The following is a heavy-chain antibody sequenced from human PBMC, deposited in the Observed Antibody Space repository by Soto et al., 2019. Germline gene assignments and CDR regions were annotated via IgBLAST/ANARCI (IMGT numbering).Heavy chain of an antibody. V-gene: IGHV3-21*01. CDR2: ISISSTYI. CDR3: ARLISCSGGTCYSDYYYYGMDV. CDR1: GFSFSTFS. Sequence: EVQLVESGGGLVKPGGSLRLSCEASGFSFSTFSRNWVRQAPGKGREWVSSISISSTYINYADSVKGRFTISRDDAKNSLYLQMNSLRAEDTAVYYCARLISCSGGTCYSDYYYYGMDVWGQGTTVTVSS. D-gene: IGHD2-15*01. J-gene: IGHJ6*02.